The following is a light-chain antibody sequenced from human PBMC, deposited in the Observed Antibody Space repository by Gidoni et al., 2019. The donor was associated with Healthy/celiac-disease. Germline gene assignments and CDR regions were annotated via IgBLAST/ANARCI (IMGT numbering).Light chain of an antibody. CDR3: QAWDSSTMV. Sequence: SYELIQSPSVSVSPGQTASITCSGDKLGNKYVCWYQQKPGQSPVLVIYQHSKRPSGSPERISGSNSGNTATLTISGTQAMDEGDYYCQAWDSSTMVFGGGTKLTVL. V-gene: IGLV3-1*01. J-gene: IGLJ2*01. CDR2: QHS. CDR1: KLGNKY.